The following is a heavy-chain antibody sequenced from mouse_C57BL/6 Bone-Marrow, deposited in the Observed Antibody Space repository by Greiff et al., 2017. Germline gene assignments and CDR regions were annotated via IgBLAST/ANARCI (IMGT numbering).Heavy chain of an antibody. CDR1: GFNIKNTY. J-gene: IGHJ2*01. CDR3: ASLYGYDGYFDY. Sequence: VQLQQSVAELVRPGASVTLSCTASGFNIKNTYMHWVKQRPEQGLEWIGRFDPAHGNTQYAPKFPGKATITADTSSNTAYRQLSSLTSEDTAIYYCASLYGYDGYFDYWGQGTTLTVSS. D-gene: IGHD2-2*01. V-gene: IGHV14-3*01. CDR2: FDPAHGNT.